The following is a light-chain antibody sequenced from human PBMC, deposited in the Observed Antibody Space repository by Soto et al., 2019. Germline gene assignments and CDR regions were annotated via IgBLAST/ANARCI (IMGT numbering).Light chain of an antibody. Sequence: IVLTQTPLYSTVTLGQPVSISCRSSESLVDTEGNTYLSWLHQRPGQPPRLLLYKISNRLSGVPDRFSGRGALTDFTLRISRVEADDVGLYFCIQATQFPWTFGQGTRVDIK. V-gene: IGKV2-24*01. CDR1: ESLVDTEGNTY. J-gene: IGKJ1*01. CDR2: KIS. CDR3: IQATQFPWT.